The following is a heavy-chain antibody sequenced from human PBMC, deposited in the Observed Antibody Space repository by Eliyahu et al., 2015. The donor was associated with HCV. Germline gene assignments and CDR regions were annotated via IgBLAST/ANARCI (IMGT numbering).Heavy chain of an antibody. V-gene: IGHV3-23*01. CDR3: AKDLGFYYGSGSYFDY. D-gene: IGHD3-10*01. J-gene: IGHJ4*02. CDR2: ISGSGGST. Sequence: VRQAPGKGLEWVSAISGSGGSTYYADSVKGRFTISRDNSKNTLYLQMNSLRAEDTAVYYCAKDLGFYYGSGSYFDYWGQGTLVTVSS.